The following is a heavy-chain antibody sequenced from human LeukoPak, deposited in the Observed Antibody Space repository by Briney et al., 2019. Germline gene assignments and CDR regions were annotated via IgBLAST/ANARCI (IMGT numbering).Heavy chain of an antibody. V-gene: IGHV3-48*04. CDR3: VRDSYDSSGQYYFDL. Sequence: GGSLRLSCAASGFTFSAHNMNWVRQAPVEGLEWLSFIRGSGTTIYYADSVKGRFTISRDNTNNSLFLHMNDLRAEDTAVYYCVRDSYDSSGQYYFDLWGQGTMVTVSS. CDR1: GFTFSAHN. CDR2: IRGSGTTI. J-gene: IGHJ4*02. D-gene: IGHD3-22*01.